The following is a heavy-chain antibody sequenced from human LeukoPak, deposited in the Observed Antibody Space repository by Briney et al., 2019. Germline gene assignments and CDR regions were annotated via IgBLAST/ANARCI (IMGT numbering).Heavy chain of an antibody. D-gene: IGHD3-22*01. CDR1: GFTLSSYA. J-gene: IGHJ4*02. CDR3: ARTPGYYLYYFDY. CDR2: ISYDGSNK. V-gene: IGHV3-30-3*01. Sequence: PGGSLRLSCAASGFTLSSYAMHWVRQAPGKGLEWVAVISYDGSNKYYADSVKGRFTISRDNSKNTLYLQMNSLRAEDTAVYYCARTPGYYLYYFDYWGQGTLVTVSS.